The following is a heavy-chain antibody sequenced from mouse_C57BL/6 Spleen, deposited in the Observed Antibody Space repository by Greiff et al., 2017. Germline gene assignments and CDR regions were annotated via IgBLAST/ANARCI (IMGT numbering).Heavy chain of an antibody. CDR1: GFTFSDYG. Sequence: EVQRVESGGGLVKPGGSLTLSCAASGFTFSDYGMHWVRQAPEKGLEWVAYISSGSSTIYYADTVKGRFTISRDNAKNTLFLQMTSLRSEDTAMYYGAKDSSGYGEDYFDYWGQGTTLTVSS. CDR3: AKDSSGYGEDYFDY. V-gene: IGHV5-17*01. D-gene: IGHD3-2*02. J-gene: IGHJ2*01. CDR2: ISSGSSTI.